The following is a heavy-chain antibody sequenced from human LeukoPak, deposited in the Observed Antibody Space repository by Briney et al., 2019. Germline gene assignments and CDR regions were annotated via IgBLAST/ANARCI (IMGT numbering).Heavy chain of an antibody. CDR3: ARDGVGPSYFDY. V-gene: IGHV4-59*12. CDR1: GGSIRSYY. CDR2: IYYSGST. Sequence: PSETLSLTCTVSGGSIRSYYWSWIRQPPGKGLEWIGYIYYSGSTNYNPSLKSRVTISVDTSKNQFSLKLSSVTAADTAVYYCARDGVGPSYFDYWGQGTLVTVSS. J-gene: IGHJ4*02. D-gene: IGHD3-16*01.